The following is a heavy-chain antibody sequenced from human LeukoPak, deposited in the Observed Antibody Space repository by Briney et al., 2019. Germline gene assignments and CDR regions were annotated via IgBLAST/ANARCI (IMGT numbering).Heavy chain of an antibody. Sequence: ASVKVSYKASGGTFSSYAISWVRQAPGQGLEWMGRIIPILGIANYAQKFQGRVTITADKSTSTAYMELSSLRSEDTAVYYCARDLEQRGYSGSNWGQGTLVTVSS. CDR3: ARDLEQRGYSGSN. CDR2: IIPILGIA. D-gene: IGHD1-26*01. V-gene: IGHV1-69*04. J-gene: IGHJ4*02. CDR1: GGTFSSYA.